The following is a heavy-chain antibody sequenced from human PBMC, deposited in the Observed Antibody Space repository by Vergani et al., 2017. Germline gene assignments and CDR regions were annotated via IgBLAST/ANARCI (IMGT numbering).Heavy chain of an antibody. Sequence: QVQLVQSGAEVKKPGASVKVSCKASGYTFTSYYMHWVRQAPGQGLEWMGIINPSGGSTSYAQKFQGRVTMTRDTSTSIVYMELSSLRSEDTAVYYCARAGEVWITFGGVIPDSVDVWGKGTTVTVSS. CDR3: ARAGEVWITFGGVIPDSVDV. CDR2: INPSGGST. D-gene: IGHD3-16*01. V-gene: IGHV1-46*01. J-gene: IGHJ6*04. CDR1: GYTFTSYY.